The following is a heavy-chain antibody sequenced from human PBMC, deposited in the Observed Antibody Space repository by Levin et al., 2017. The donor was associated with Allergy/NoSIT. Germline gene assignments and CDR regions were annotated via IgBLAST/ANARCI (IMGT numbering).Heavy chain of an antibody. CDR2: IYYSGST. CDR3: ARDPSPYGSGGDWFDP. Sequence: SETLSLTCTVSGGSISSGGYYWSWIRQHPGKGLEWIGYIYYSGSTYYNPSLKSRVTISVDTSKNQFSLKLSSVTAADTAVYYCARDPSPYGSGGDWFDPWGQGTLVTVSS. CDR1: GGSISSGGYY. V-gene: IGHV4-31*03. D-gene: IGHD3-10*01. J-gene: IGHJ5*02.